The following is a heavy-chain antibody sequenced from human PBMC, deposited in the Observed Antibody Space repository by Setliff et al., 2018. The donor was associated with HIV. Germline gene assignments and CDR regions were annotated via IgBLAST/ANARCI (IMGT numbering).Heavy chain of an antibody. CDR1: GFSFRTYW. CDR3: VREGEYFDTIGHYLVRRFFDL. CDR2: MKYDGTEI. D-gene: IGHD3-9*01. V-gene: IGHV3-7*01. Sequence: GGSLRLSCAVSGFSFRTYWMSWVRQAPGKGLEWVANMKYDGTEIYYVDAVKGRFTISRDNAKESVFLHMNSLRGEDTAVYYCVREGEYFDTIGHYLVRRFFDLWGQGTMVTVSS. J-gene: IGHJ3*01.